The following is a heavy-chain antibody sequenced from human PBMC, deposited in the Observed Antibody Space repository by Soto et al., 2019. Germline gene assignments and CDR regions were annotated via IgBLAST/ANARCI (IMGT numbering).Heavy chain of an antibody. CDR1: GDSITTYY. CDR2: FSYSGGT. V-gene: IGHV4-59*08. J-gene: IGHJ4*02. D-gene: IGHD2-21*02. Sequence: PSETLSLTCSVSGDSITTYYWNWIRQPPGNGLEWIGYFSYSGGTNYNPSLKSRITISADTSKNQIFLKLNSVTAADTAMYYCARQVVTASSPIYYFDYWGQGILVTVSS. CDR3: ARQVVTASSPIYYFDY.